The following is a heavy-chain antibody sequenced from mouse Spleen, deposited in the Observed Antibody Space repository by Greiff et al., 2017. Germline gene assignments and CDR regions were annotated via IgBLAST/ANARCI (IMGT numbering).Heavy chain of an antibody. V-gene: IGHV14-3*02. J-gene: IGHJ2*01. CDR3: ARDYYGSSYVDY. Sequence: VQLQRSGAELVKPGASVKLSCTASGFNIKDTYMHWVKQRPEQGLEWIGRIDPANGNTKYDPKFQGKATITADTSSNTAYLQLSSLTSEDTAVYYCARDYYGSSYVDYWGQGTTLTVSS. CDR2: IDPANGNT. D-gene: IGHD1-1*01. CDR1: GFNIKDTY.